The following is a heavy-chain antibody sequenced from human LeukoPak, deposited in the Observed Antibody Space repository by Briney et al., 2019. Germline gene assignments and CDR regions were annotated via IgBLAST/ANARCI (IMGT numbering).Heavy chain of an antibody. V-gene: IGHV3-23*01. CDR2: ISNNGGYT. J-gene: IGHJ2*01. Sequence: GGSLRLSCAASGFTFSSSAMSWVRQAPGKGLEWVSAISNNGGYTYYADSVQGRFTISRNNSKNTLHLQMNSLRPDDTAVYYCAKDGPYCGGITCYFRYFDLWGRGTLVTVSS. CDR3: AKDGPYCGGITCYFRYFDL. CDR1: GFTFSSSA. D-gene: IGHD2-21*01.